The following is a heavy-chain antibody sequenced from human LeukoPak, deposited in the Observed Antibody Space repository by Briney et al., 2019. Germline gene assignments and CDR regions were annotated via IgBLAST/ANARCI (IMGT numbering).Heavy chain of an antibody. Sequence: PGGSLRLSCAASGFTFSSYDMHWVRQAPGKGLEWVSAIGTAGDTYYPGSVKGRFTISRENAKNSLYLQMKSLRAGDTAVYYCARVRKYSGYYSWYFDLWGRGTLVTVSS. V-gene: IGHV3-13*01. CDR3: ARVRKYSGYYSWYFDL. D-gene: IGHD5-12*01. CDR1: GFTFSSYD. J-gene: IGHJ2*01. CDR2: IGTAGDT.